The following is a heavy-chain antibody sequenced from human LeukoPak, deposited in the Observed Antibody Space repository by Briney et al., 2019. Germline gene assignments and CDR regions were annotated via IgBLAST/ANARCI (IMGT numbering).Heavy chain of an antibody. CDR1: GGSISSYY. V-gene: IGHV4-4*07. CDR2: IYTSGST. D-gene: IGHD5-12*01. CDR3: ARAWVATLVSGRSWFDP. Sequence: SETLSLTCTVSGGSISSYYWSWIRQPAGKGLEWIGHIYTSGSTNYNPSLKSRVTISVDTSKNQFSLKLSSVTAADTAVYYCARAWVATLVSGRSWFDPWGQGTLVTVSS. J-gene: IGHJ5*02.